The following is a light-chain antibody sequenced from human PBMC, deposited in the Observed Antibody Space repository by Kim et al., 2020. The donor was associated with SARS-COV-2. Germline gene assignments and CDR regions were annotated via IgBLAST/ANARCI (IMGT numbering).Light chain of an antibody. Sequence: LTQPASVSGSPGQSITISCTGTSSDVGAYNYVSWYQQHPGKAPKLMIFDVNKRPSGLSDRFSGSKSGNTASLTISGLQAEDEADYYCISYASTRSYVFGTGTKVTVL. CDR2: DVN. CDR1: SSDVGAYNY. V-gene: IGLV2-14*01. J-gene: IGLJ1*01. CDR3: ISYASTRSYV.